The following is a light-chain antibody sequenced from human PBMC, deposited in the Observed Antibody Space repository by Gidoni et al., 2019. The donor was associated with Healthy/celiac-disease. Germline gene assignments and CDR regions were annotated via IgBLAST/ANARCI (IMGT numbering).Light chain of an antibody. J-gene: IGKJ3*01. CDR1: QDISDY. Sequence: DSQMTQSPASLSASVGDRVTITCRASQDISDYLAWYQQKPGKIPKLLIYAASTLQSGVPSRFSGSGSGTDFPLTISSLQPEDVATYYCQTYNSVPFTFGPGTKVDIK. CDR3: QTYNSVPFT. CDR2: AAS. V-gene: IGKV1-27*01.